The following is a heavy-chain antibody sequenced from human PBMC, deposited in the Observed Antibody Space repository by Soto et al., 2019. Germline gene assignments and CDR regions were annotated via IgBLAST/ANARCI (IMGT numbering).Heavy chain of an antibody. D-gene: IGHD2-2*01. V-gene: IGHV3-23*01. CDR1: GFTFSSYA. CDR2: ISGSGGST. J-gene: IGHJ4*02. CDR3: AKAPLTNIVVVPAAKYFDY. Sequence: GGSLRLSCAASGFTFSSYAMSWVRQAPGKGLEWVSAISGSGGSTYYADSVKGRFTISRDNSKNTLYLQMNSLRAEDTAVYYCAKAPLTNIVVVPAAKYFDYWGQGTLVTVSS.